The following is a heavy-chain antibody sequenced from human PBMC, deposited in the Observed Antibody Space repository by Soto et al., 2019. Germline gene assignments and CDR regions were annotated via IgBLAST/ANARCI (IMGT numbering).Heavy chain of an antibody. V-gene: IGHV3-21*01. CDR3: ARDRLAGITRTGVVGY. CDR2: ISSSSSYI. CDR1: GFTFSSYS. J-gene: IGHJ4*02. D-gene: IGHD1-7*01. Sequence: EVQLVESGGGLVKPGGSLRLSCAASGFTFSSYSMNWVRQAPGKGLEWVSSISSSSSYIYYAYSVNGRITISKDNAKNSLLQQMNILGAEDAAVYYCARDRLAGITRTGVVGYWCQGTLVTVSS.